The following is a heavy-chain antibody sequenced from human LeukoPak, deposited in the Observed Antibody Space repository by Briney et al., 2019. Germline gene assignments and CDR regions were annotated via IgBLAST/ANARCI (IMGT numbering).Heavy chain of an antibody. CDR1: GFTFSSYS. V-gene: IGHV3-21*01. J-gene: IGHJ4*02. CDR2: ISSSSSYI. D-gene: IGHD1-26*01. Sequence: GSLRLSCAASGFTFSSYSMNWVRQAPGKGLEWVSSISSSSSYIYYADSVKGRFTISRDNAKNSLYLQMNSLRAEDTAVYYCARDPISGGYLDYWGQGTLVTVSS. CDR3: ARDPISGGYLDY.